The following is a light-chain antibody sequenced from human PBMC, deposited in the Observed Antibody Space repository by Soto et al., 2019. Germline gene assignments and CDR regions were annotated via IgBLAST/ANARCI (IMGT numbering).Light chain of an antibody. V-gene: IGKV1-9*01. J-gene: IGKJ5*01. CDR2: AAS. CDR1: QGISSY. Sequence: DIQLPQSPSFLSASVGARVTITCRASQGISSYLAWYQQKPGKAPKLLIYAASTLQSGVPSRFSGRGSGTEFTLTISSLQPEDFATYYCQQLNSFPITCGQGTRLEIK. CDR3: QQLNSFPIT.